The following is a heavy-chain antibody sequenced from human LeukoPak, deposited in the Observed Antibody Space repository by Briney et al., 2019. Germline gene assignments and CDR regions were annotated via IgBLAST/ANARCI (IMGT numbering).Heavy chain of an antibody. Sequence: GGSLRLSCAASGFTFSDYYMSWIRQAPGKGLEWVSYISYGGSNIYYTDSVKGRFTISRDNAKNSLFLQMNSLRAEDTALYYCARGPRYSSNWFAYWGQGTLVTVSS. CDR3: ARGPRYSSNWFAY. CDR1: GFTFSDYY. D-gene: IGHD6-13*01. V-gene: IGHV3-11*01. CDR2: ISYGGSNI. J-gene: IGHJ4*02.